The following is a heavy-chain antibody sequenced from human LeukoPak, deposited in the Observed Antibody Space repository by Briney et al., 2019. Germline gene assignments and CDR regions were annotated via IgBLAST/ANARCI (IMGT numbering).Heavy chain of an antibody. V-gene: IGHV4-59*08. CDR1: GGSISSYY. CDR3: ARHFYYYRSGILNYMDV. D-gene: IGHD3-10*01. J-gene: IGHJ6*03. Sequence: SETLSLTCTVSGGSISSYYWSWLRQPPGKGVEGIGYIYYSGSTNYNPSLKSRVTISVDTCKNQFSLKLSSVTAADTAVYYCARHFYYYRSGILNYMDVWGKGTTVTISS. CDR2: IYYSGST.